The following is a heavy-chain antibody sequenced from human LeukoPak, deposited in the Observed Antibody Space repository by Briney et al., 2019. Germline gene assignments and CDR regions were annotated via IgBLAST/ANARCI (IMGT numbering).Heavy chain of an antibody. J-gene: IGHJ3*02. CDR3: ARATITMALGIPADAFDI. Sequence: SETLSLTCAVYGGSFSGYYWSWLRQPPGKGLEWIGYIYYSGSTYYNPSLKSRITISVDTSKKQFSLKLSSVTAADTAVYYCARATITMALGIPADAFDIWGQGTMVTVSS. CDR2: IYYSGST. CDR1: GGSFSGYY. D-gene: IGHD3-10*01. V-gene: IGHV4-30-4*08.